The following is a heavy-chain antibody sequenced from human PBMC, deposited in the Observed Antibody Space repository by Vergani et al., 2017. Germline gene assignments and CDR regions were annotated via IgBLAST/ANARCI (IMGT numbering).Heavy chain of an antibody. V-gene: IGHV3-9*01. J-gene: IGHJ6*02. CDR3: AKDRGPLFYGMDV. CDR1: GFTFDDYA. Sequence: VQLVESGGGLVQPGRSLRLSCAASGFTFDDYAMHWVRQAPGKGLEWVSGISWNSGSIGYADSVKGRFTISRDNAKNSLYLQMNSLRAEDTALYYCAKDRGPLFYGMDVWGQGTTVTVSS. CDR2: ISWNSGSI.